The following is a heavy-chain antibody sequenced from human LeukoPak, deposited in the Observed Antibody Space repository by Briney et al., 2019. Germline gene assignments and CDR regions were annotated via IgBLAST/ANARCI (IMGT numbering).Heavy chain of an antibody. J-gene: IGHJ4*02. CDR3: ATRRGYSYGAMDY. V-gene: IGHV4-34*01. Sequence: KPSETLSLTCAVYGGSFSGYYWSWIRQPPGKGQEWIGEINHSGSTNYNPSLKSRVTISVDTSKNQFSQKLSSVTAADTAVYYCATRRGYSYGAMDYWGQGTLVTVSS. CDR2: INHSGST. D-gene: IGHD5-18*01. CDR1: GGSFSGYY.